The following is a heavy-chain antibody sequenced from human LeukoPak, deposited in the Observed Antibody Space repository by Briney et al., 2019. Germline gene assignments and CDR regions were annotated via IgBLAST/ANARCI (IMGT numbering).Heavy chain of an antibody. J-gene: IGHJ4*02. CDR2: INHSRST. CDR1: GGSFSGYY. V-gene: IGHV4-34*01. Sequence: SETLSLTCAVYGGSFSGYYWSWIRQPPGKGLEWIGEINHSRSTNSNPSLKSRVTISVDTSKNQFSLKLSSVTAADTAVYYCARGRPPNYWGQGTLVTVSS. CDR3: ARGRPPNY.